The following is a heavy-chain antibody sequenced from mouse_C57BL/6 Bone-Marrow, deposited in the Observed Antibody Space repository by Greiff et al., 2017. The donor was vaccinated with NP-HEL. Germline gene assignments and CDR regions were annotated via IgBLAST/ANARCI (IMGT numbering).Heavy chain of an antibody. V-gene: IGHV5-16*01. CDR3: ARDLGPYDYEGAMDY. Sequence: EVMLVESEGGLVQPGSSMKLSCTASGFTFSDYYMAWVRQVPEKGLEWVANINYDGSSTYYLDSLKSRFIISRDNAKNILYLQMSSLKSEDTATYYCARDLGPYDYEGAMDYWGQGTSVTVSS. J-gene: IGHJ4*01. CDR2: INYDGSST. D-gene: IGHD2-4*01. CDR1: GFTFSDYY.